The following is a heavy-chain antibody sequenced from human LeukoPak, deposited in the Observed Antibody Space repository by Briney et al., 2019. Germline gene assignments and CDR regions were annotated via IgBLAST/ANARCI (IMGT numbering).Heavy chain of an antibody. D-gene: IGHD1-26*01. V-gene: IGHV1-69*13. J-gene: IGHJ4*02. CDR2: IIPIFGTA. Sequence: ASVKVSCKASGGTFSSYAISWVRQAPGQGLEWMGGIIPIFGTANYAQKFQGRVTITADESTSTAYMELSSLRSEDTAVYYCATEVVGAIPFDYWGQGTLVTVSS. CDR3: ATEVVGAIPFDY. CDR1: GGTFSSYA.